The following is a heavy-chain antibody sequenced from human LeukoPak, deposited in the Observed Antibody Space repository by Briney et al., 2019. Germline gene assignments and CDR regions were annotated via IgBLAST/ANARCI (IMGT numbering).Heavy chain of an antibody. CDR2: ISYDGSNK. J-gene: IGHJ4*02. D-gene: IGHD3-22*01. V-gene: IGHV3-30*03. CDR3: VVDYYDSSGYYFSY. CDR1: GFTFSSYG. Sequence: GGSLRLSCAASGFTFSSYGMHWVRQAPGKGLEWVAVISYDGSNKYYADSVKGRFTISRDNSKNTLYLQMNSLRAEDTAVYYCVVDYYDSSGYYFSYWGQGTLVTVSS.